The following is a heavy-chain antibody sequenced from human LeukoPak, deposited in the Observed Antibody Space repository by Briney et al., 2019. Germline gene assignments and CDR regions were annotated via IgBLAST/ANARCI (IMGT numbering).Heavy chain of an antibody. V-gene: IGHV3-7*01. CDR3: ARGTVLVVAARPHDAFDI. CDR1: GFTFSSYW. Sequence: GGSLRLSCAASGFTFSSYWMSWVRQAPGKGLEWVANIKRDGSEKYYVDSVKGRFTISRDNAKNSLYLQMNSLRAEDTAVYYCARGTVLVVAARPHDAFDIWGQGTMVTVSS. D-gene: IGHD2-15*01. CDR2: IKRDGSEK. J-gene: IGHJ3*02.